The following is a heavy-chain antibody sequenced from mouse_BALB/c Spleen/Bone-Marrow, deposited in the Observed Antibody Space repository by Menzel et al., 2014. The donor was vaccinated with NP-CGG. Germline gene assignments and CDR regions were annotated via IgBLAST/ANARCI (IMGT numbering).Heavy chain of an antibody. V-gene: IGHV1S22*01. D-gene: IGHD1-2*01. CDR2: IYPGSGST. CDR1: GYTFTSYW. J-gene: IGHJ2*01. Sequence: LQQSGSELVRPGASVKLSCKASGYTFTSYWMHWVKQRPGQGLEWIGNIYPGSGSTNHDEKFKSKATLTVDTSSCTAYMQLSSLTSEDSAVYYCTPRLRYWGQGTTLTVSS. CDR3: TPRLRY.